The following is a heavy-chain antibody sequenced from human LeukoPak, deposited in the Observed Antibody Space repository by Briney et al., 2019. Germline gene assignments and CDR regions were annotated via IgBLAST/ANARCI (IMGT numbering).Heavy chain of an antibody. CDR2: INERAAII. CDR3: VRDLILVWTPGDDFDH. V-gene: IGHV3-74*01. J-gene: IGHJ4*02. Sequence: GALRLPCAASGFTFSNYWMHWVRQAPGKGLEWVSRINERAAIISYADSVKGRFTISRENARNTLYLQMNSLTAEDTAVYYCVRDLILVWTPGDDFDHWGQGTLVTVSS. CDR1: GFTFSNYW. D-gene: IGHD3-16*01.